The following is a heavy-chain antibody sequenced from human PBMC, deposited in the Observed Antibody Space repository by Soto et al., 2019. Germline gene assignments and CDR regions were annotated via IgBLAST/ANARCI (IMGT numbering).Heavy chain of an antibody. V-gene: IGHV1-69*13. D-gene: IGHD2-15*01. CDR3: ARSDIVVVVAAIKSWFDP. Sequence: SVKVSCKASGGTFSSYAISWVRQAPGQGLEWMGGIIPIFGTANYAQKFQGRVTITADESTSTAYMELSSLRSEDTAVYYCARSDIVVVVAAIKSWFDPWGQGTLVTVSS. CDR2: IIPIFGTA. CDR1: GGTFSSYA. J-gene: IGHJ5*02.